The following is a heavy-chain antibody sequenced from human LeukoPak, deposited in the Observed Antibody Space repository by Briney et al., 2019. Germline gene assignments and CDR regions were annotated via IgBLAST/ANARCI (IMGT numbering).Heavy chain of an antibody. CDR2: ISYDGSNK. J-gene: IGHJ4*02. D-gene: IGHD3-10*01. CDR3: ARGDPYYYGSGSCDY. Sequence: SGGSLRLSCAASGFTFSSYDMHWVCQAPGKGLEWVAVISYDGSNKYYADSVKGRFTISRDNSKNTLYLQMNSLRAEDTAVYYCARGDPYYYGSGSCDYWGQGTLVTVSS. V-gene: IGHV3-30*04. CDR1: GFTFSSYD.